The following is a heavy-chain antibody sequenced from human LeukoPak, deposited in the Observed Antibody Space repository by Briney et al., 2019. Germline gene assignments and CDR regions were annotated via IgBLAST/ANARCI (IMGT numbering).Heavy chain of an antibody. V-gene: IGHV4-34*01. D-gene: IGHD3-22*01. CDR1: GGSFSGYH. CDR3: ARGRHDITMIVAVMNSVSYYLDV. CDR2: INPSGST. J-gene: IGHJ6*03. Sequence: SETLSLTCAVYGGSFSGYHRTWIRQSPGKGLEWIGDINPSGSTYYNPSLKSRLTISVDTSKNQFSLKLRSVTAADTAVYYCARGRHDITMIVAVMNSVSYYLDVWGKGTKVTVS.